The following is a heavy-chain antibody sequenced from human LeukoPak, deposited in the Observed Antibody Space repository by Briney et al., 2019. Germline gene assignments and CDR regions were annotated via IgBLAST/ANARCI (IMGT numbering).Heavy chain of an antibody. Sequence: PGGSLRLSCAASGFTFSNYDMHWVRQTPGKGLEWVAVIWYDGTNKYYADSVKGRFTISRDNSKNTLHLQMNSLRAEDTAVYYCARGVVGSHLFDYWGQGNLVTVSS. CDR3: ARGVVGSHLFDY. V-gene: IGHV3-33*01. CDR2: IWYDGTNK. J-gene: IGHJ4*02. D-gene: IGHD1-26*01. CDR1: GFTFSNYD.